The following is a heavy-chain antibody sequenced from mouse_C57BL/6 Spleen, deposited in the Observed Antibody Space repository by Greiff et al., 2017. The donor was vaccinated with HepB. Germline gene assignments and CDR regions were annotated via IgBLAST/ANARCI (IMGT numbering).Heavy chain of an antibody. D-gene: IGHD1-1*01. J-gene: IGHJ3*01. CDR3: ARGGYYGSSYDLFAY. V-gene: IGHV1-19*01. CDR2: INPYNGGT. CDR1: GYTFTDYY. Sequence: EVQLQQSGPVLVKPGASVKMSCKASGYTFTDYYMNWVKQSHGKSLEWIGVINPYNGGTSYNQKFKGKATLTVDKSSRTAYMELNRLTSEDSAVYYCARGGYYGSSYDLFAYWGQGTLVTVSA.